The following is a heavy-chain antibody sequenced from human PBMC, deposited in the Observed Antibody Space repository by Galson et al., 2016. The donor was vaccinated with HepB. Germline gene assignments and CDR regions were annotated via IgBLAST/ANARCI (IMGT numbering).Heavy chain of an antibody. CDR2: IYANGTS. D-gene: IGHD3-3*01. V-gene: IGHV4-61*09. Sequence: TLSLTCTVSGVSIGSVGNYWSWIRQSAGKGLEWLGHIYANGTSHYNPSLKSRLAISVDTSQNQISLRLSSVTATDTALYFCAREEWLWLVKNSFDLWGQGTMVTVAS. J-gene: IGHJ3*01. CDR3: AREEWLWLVKNSFDL. CDR1: GVSIGSVGNY.